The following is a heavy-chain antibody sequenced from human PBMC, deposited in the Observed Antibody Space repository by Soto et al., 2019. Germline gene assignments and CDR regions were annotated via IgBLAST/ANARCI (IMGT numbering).Heavy chain of an antibody. CDR1: GFTFSSYS. D-gene: IGHD6-19*01. CDR2: ISSSSSYI. CDR3: ARDLLSIAVAGTQFDY. V-gene: IGHV3-21*01. J-gene: IGHJ4*02. Sequence: PGGSLRLSCAASGFTFSSYSMNWVRQAPGKGLEWVSSISSSSSYIYYADSVKGRFTISRDNAKNSLYLQMNSLRAEDTAVYYCARDLLSIAVAGTQFDYWGQRTLVTVSS.